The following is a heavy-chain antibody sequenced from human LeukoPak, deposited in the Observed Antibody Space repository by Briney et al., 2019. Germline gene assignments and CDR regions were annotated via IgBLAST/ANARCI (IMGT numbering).Heavy chain of an antibody. J-gene: IGHJ4*02. V-gene: IGHV3-23*01. D-gene: IGHD6-13*01. Sequence: GGSLRLSCAASGFTFSSYAMSWVRQAPGKGLEWVSAISGSGGSTYYADSVKGRFTISRDNSKNTLYLQMNSLRAEDTAVYYCAKVGSSWYTGTIDYWGQGTLVTVSS. CDR2: ISGSGGST. CDR1: GFTFSSYA. CDR3: AKVGSSWYTGTIDY.